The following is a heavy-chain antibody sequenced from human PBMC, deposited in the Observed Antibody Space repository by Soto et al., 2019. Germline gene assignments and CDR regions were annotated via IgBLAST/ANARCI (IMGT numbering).Heavy chain of an antibody. V-gene: IGHV4-34*01. D-gene: IGHD5-12*01. CDR3: ARIPSGYDDYYYYGMDV. Sequence: SETLSLTCAVYGGSFRGYYWSWFRRPPGKGREWIGEINHSGSTNYNPSLKRRVTISVDTSKHQFSLKLSAVTAADTAVYYCARIPSGYDDYYYYGMDVWGQGTTVTVSS. CDR1: GGSFRGYY. J-gene: IGHJ6*02. CDR2: INHSGST.